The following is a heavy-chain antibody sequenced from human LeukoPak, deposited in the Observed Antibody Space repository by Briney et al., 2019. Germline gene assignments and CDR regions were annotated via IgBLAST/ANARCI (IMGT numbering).Heavy chain of an antibody. CDR3: ARDNAAVAGPYYFDY. D-gene: IGHD6-19*01. CDR1: GGTFSSYA. CDR2: IIPIFGTA. V-gene: IGHV1-69*05. Sequence: SVKVSCKASGGTFSSYAISWVRQAPGQGLEWMGGIIPIFGTANYAQKFQGRVTITTDESTSTAYMELRSLRSDDTAVYYCARDNAAVAGPYYFDYWGQGTLVTVSS. J-gene: IGHJ4*02.